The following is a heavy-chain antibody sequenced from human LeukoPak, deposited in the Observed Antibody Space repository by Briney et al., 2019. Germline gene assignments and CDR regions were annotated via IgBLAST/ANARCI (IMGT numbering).Heavy chain of an antibody. V-gene: IGHV3-15*01. D-gene: IGHD2-2*01. J-gene: IGHJ6*04. CDR1: GFTLCNAW. Sequence: GGSLRLSCAASGFTLCNAWMSWVRQAPGKGLEWVCRIKSKTDGGTTDYAAPVKGRFTISRDDSKNTLYLQMNSLKTEDTAVYYCTTVVVPAAPLSYYYGMDVWGKGTTVTVSS. CDR2: IKSKTDGGTT. CDR3: TTVVVPAAPLSYYYGMDV.